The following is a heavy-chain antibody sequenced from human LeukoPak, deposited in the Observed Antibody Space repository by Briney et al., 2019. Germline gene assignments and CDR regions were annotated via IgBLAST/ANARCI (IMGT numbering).Heavy chain of an antibody. V-gene: IGHV4-4*07. D-gene: IGHD4-23*01. Sequence: SETLSLTCSVSGDSISYFYWSWIRQAAGKGLEWIGRISGSGSTDYNASLKSRVTMSVDTSKSQLSLKLSSVTAADTAVYYCARDPDGGAVGYFDYWGQGTLVTVSS. CDR2: ISGSGST. CDR3: ARDPDGGAVGYFDY. CDR1: GDSISYFY. J-gene: IGHJ4*02.